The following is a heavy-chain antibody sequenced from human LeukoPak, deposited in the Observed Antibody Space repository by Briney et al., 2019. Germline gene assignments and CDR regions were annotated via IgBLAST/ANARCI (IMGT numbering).Heavy chain of an antibody. J-gene: IGHJ4*02. D-gene: IGHD5-12*01. CDR3: ARSAGYSGYDPNFDY. V-gene: IGHV3-21*01. Sequence: PGGSLRLSCAASGFTFSSYSMNWVRQAPGKGLEWVSSISSSSSYIYYADSVKGRFTISRDNAKNSLYLQMNSLRAEDTAVYYCARSAGYSGYDPNFDYWGQGTLVTVSS. CDR2: ISSSSSYI. CDR1: GFTFSSYS.